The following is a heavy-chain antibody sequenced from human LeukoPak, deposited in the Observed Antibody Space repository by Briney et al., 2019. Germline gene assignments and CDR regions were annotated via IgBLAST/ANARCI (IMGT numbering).Heavy chain of an antibody. CDR1: GFTFSGYG. CDR2: ISYDGSNK. V-gene: IGHV3-30*18. J-gene: IGHJ6*03. D-gene: IGHD1-20*01. Sequence: GGSLRLSCAASGFTFSGYGMHWVRQAPGKGLEWVAVISYDGSNKYYADSVKGRFTISRDNSEDTLYLQMNSLSAEDTAVYYCAKEGYNWAPYYYYMDVWGKGTTVTVSS. CDR3: AKEGYNWAPYYYYMDV.